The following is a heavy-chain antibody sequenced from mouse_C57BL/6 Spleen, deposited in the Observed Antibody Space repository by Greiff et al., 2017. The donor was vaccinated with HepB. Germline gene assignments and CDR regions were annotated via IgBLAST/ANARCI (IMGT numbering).Heavy chain of an antibody. V-gene: IGHV3-6*01. CDR2: ISYDGSN. J-gene: IGHJ4*01. CDR3: ARDQGGWLPSYAMDY. D-gene: IGHD2-3*01. Sequence: EVQLQQSGPGLVKPSQSLSLTCSVTGYSITSGYYWNWIRQFPGNKLEWMGYISYDGSNNYNPSLKNRISITRDTSKNQFFLKLNSVTTEDTATYYCARDQGGWLPSYAMDYWGQGTSVTVSS. CDR1: GYSITSGYY.